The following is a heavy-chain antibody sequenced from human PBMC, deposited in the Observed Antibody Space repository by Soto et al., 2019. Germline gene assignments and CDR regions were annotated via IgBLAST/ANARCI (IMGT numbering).Heavy chain of an antibody. D-gene: IGHD1-26*01. CDR1: GFTFATYV. Sequence: EVQLLESGGGLVQPGGSLRLSCAASGFTFATYVMSWVRQAPGKGLEGVSTMTGNGEYTYHAESVRGRFTISRDNSKNTLYLQMSSLRAEDTAVYCCASRYRGSCFASWGQGALVTVSS. V-gene: IGHV3-23*01. CDR3: ASRYRGSCFAS. J-gene: IGHJ4*02. CDR2: MTGNGEYT.